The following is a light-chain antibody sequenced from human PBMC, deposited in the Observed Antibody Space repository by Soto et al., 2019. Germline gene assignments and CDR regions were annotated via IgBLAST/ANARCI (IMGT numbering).Light chain of an antibody. CDR1: QSISTH. CDR2: DAS. CDR3: QQSHNSPKT. V-gene: IGKV1-39*01. Sequence: DIQMTQSPSSLSASVGDRVAITCRTSQSISTHLNWYQQKPGRPPKLLIYDASTLQGGVPSRFSGGGSGTDFTLTITSLQPEDFATYYCQQSHNSPKTFGGGTRVEI. J-gene: IGKJ4*01.